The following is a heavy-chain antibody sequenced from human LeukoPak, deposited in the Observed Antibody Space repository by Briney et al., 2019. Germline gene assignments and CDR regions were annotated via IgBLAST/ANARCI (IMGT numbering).Heavy chain of an antibody. Sequence: GGSLRLSCAASGFTFSSYGMSWVRQAPGKGLEWVSGVSESGGSTYYTDSVKGRFTISRDNSRNTLYLQMNSLRAEDTVIYYCTKWNGYGDYWGQGILVTVSS. V-gene: IGHV3-23*01. CDR2: VSESGGST. J-gene: IGHJ4*02. CDR3: TKWNGYGDY. D-gene: IGHD3-3*01. CDR1: GFTFSSYG.